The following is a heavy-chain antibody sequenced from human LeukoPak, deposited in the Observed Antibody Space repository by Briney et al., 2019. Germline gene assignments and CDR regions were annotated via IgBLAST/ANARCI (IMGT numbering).Heavy chain of an antibody. CDR1: EFTFSTYW. Sequence: PGGSLRLSCAASEFTFSTYWMSWVRQAPGKGLEWVANIKQDGSEKYYVDSVKGRFTISRDNAKNSLYLQMNSLRAEDTAVYYCARDQVAATLGFDYWGQGTLVTVSS. CDR2: IKQDGSEK. V-gene: IGHV3-7*01. D-gene: IGHD6-19*01. CDR3: ARDQVAATLGFDY. J-gene: IGHJ4*02.